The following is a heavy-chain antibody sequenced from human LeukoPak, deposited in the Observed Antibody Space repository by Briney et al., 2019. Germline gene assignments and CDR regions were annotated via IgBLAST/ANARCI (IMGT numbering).Heavy chain of an antibody. D-gene: IGHD3-22*01. Sequence: SETLSLTCTVSGGSISSYYWSWIRQPPGKGLEWLGYIYYSGSTNYNPSLKSRVTISVDTSKNQFSLKLSSVTAADTAVYYCARDKGGSGYYYYYYYGMDVWGQGTTVTVSS. CDR1: GGSISSYY. J-gene: IGHJ6*02. CDR2: IYYSGST. CDR3: ARDKGGSGYYYYYYYGMDV. V-gene: IGHV4-59*01.